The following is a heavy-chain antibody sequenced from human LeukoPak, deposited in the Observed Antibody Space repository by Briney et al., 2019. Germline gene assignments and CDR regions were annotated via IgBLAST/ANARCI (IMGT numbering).Heavy chain of an antibody. V-gene: IGHV3-23*01. CDR2: ISYSGDST. CDR3: AKDRLVRGVTPGYFDY. CDR1: GFTFDRYG. Sequence: GGSLRLSCAASGFTFDRYGMSWVRQAPGKGLEWVSAISYSGDSTYYADSVKGRFTISRDNSKNTLFLQMNSLRADDTAIYYCAKDRLVRGVTPGYFDYWGQGTQVAVSS. J-gene: IGHJ4*02. D-gene: IGHD3-10*01.